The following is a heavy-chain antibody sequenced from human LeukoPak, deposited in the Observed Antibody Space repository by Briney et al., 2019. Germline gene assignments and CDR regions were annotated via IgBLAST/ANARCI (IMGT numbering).Heavy chain of an antibody. D-gene: IGHD3-22*01. CDR2: IKSKTDGGTT. CDR3: TTGSGYDYAFPY. J-gene: IGHJ4*02. V-gene: IGHV3-15*01. Sequence: PGGSLTLSCAASGFTVSNAWMSWVRQAPGKGLEWVGRIKSKTDGGTTDYAAPVKGRFTISRDDSKNTLYLQMNSLKTEDTAVYYCTTGSGYDYAFPYWGQGTLVTVSS. CDR1: GFTVSNAW.